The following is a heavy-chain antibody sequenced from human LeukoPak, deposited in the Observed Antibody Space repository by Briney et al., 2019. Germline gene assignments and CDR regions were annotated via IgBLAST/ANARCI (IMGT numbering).Heavy chain of an antibody. CDR2: IYYSGST. CDR3: ARAFRARYFDL. D-gene: IGHD2/OR15-2a*01. V-gene: IGHV4-39*01. Sequence: SETLSLTCTVSGGSITTSSYYWGWIRQPPGKGLEWIGIIYYSGSTYYNPSLKGRVTISVDTSKNQFSLKLSSVTAADTAVYYCARAFRARYFDLRGRGTLVTVSS. J-gene: IGHJ2*01. CDR1: GGSITTSSYY.